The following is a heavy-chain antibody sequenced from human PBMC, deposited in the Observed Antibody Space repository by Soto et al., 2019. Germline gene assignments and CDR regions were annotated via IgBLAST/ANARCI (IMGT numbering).Heavy chain of an antibody. J-gene: IGHJ5*02. D-gene: IGHD6-6*01. CDR2: IYHSGST. Sequence: QVRLQESGPGLVKPSGTLSLTCAVSGDSISNLNWWSWVRQPPGKGLEWIAEIYHSGSTNYNPSLKSRVPISVDKSKNQFSLRLTSVTAADTAVYYCARDPLGSSSGWFDPWGQGILVTVSS. CDR1: GDSISNLNW. V-gene: IGHV4-4*02. CDR3: ARDPLGSSSGWFDP.